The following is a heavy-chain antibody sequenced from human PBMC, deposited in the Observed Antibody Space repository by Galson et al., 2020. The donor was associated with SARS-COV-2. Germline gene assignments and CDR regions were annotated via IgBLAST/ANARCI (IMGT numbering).Heavy chain of an antibody. CDR2: ISYTGIT. CDR3: ARRKYYNYYMDV. V-gene: IGHV4-39*01. CDR1: GGSISTSSDY. Sequence: SETLSLTCTVSGGSISTSSDYWGWIRQPPGKGLEWIGTISYTGITYYNPSLKSRVFISVDTSKNQFSLTLSSVTAADTGAYYCARRKYYNYYMDVWGKGTTVTISS. J-gene: IGHJ6*03.